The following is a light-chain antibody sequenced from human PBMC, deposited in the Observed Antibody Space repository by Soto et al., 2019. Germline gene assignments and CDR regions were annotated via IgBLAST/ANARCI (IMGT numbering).Light chain of an antibody. Sequence: QLTQSPSSLSASVGDRVIITCRASQSVSRSLNWYQQKPGQPPKLLLYAASTLHSGVPSRFSGSGSGTDFTFTISSLQPEDVATYYCQKCDYLPIFGPGTTVDFK. CDR2: AAS. J-gene: IGKJ3*01. CDR1: QSVSRS. V-gene: IGKV1-33*01. CDR3: QKCDYLPI.